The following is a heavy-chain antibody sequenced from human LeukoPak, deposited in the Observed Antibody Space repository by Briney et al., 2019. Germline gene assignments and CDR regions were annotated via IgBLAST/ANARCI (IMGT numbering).Heavy chain of an antibody. CDR1: GFTFNKYT. D-gene: IGHD7-27*01. CDR2: VLYDGSKK. Sequence: PGGSLRLSCAASGFTFNKYTMHWVRQAPGKGLEWVGVVLYDGSKKNNADSVKGRFTISRDNSKNMMYVQMSSLRAEDTALYYCARDNWGGAFDIWGQGTMVTVSS. V-gene: IGHV3-30*04. J-gene: IGHJ3*02. CDR3: ARDNWGGAFDI.